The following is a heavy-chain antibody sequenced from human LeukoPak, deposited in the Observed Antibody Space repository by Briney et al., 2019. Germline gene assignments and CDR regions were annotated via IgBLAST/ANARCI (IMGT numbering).Heavy chain of an antibody. CDR3: ARVPPGDSYGNY. D-gene: IGHD5-18*01. CDR2: IDSGGSTT. J-gene: IGHJ4*02. CDR1: GFTFSSYW. Sequence: PGGSLRLSCAASGFTFSSYWMHWVRQAPGKGLVWVSRIDSGGSTTKYADSVKGRFTISRDNAKNTLYLQMNSLRAEDTAVYYCARVPPGDSYGNYWGQGTLVTVSS. V-gene: IGHV3-74*01.